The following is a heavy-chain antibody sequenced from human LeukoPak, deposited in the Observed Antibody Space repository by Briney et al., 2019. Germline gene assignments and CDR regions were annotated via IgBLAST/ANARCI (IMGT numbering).Heavy chain of an antibody. J-gene: IGHJ4*02. Sequence: ASVKVSCKASGGTFSSYAISWVRQAPGQGLEWMGWISAYNGNTSYAQKFQGRVTMTRDMSTSTVYMELSSLRSEDTAVYYCARSLAVAFDYWGQGTLVTVSS. V-gene: IGHV1-18*01. CDR3: ARSLAVAFDY. CDR2: ISAYNGNT. D-gene: IGHD6-19*01. CDR1: GGTFSSYA.